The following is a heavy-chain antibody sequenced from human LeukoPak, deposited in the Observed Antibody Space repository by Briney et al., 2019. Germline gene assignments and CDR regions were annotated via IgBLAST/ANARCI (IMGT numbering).Heavy chain of an antibody. V-gene: IGHV3-30*02. CDR1: GLTLYG. Sequence: GGSLRLSCAASGLTLYGMHWVRQAPGKGLEWVTFIQYDSTIKKYADSVKGGFTISRDNSKNTLYLQMNSLRAEDTAVYYCAKDLQGFYFDYWGQGTLVTVSS. CDR2: IQYDSTIK. J-gene: IGHJ4*02. CDR3: AKDLQGFYFDY.